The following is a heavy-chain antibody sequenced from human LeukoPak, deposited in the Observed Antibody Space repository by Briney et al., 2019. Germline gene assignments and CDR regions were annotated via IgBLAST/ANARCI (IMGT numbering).Heavy chain of an antibody. V-gene: IGHV3-21*01. J-gene: IGHJ4*02. D-gene: IGHD2-2*01. CDR3: ARVGFGVVPAAMSNDY. CDR2: ISSSSYI. Sequence: PGGSLRLSCAASGFTISSYSMNWVRQAPGKGLEWVSSISSSSYIYYADSVKGRFTISRDNAKNSLYLQMNSLRAEDTAVYYCARVGFGVVPAAMSNDYWGQGTLVTVSS. CDR1: GFTISSYS.